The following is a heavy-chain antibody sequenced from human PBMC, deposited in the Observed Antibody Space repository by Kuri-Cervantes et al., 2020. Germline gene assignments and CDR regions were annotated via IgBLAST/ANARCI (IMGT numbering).Heavy chain of an antibody. J-gene: IGHJ1*01. V-gene: IGHV4-4*07. CDR1: GGSIGAYY. D-gene: IGHD1/OR15-1a*01. CDR3: ASEGTRTNQYFQH. Sequence: GSLRLSCTVSGGSIGAYYWSWIRQPAGKGLEWIGRIYANGNTNYNPSLKSRVTMSVDRSKIQFSLKLSSVTAADTAVYYCASEGTRTNQYFQHWGQGTLVTVSS. CDR2: IYANGNT.